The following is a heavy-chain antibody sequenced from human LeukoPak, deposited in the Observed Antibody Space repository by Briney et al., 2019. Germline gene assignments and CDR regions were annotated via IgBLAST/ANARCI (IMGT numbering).Heavy chain of an antibody. CDR1: GYSISSGYY. D-gene: IGHD3-22*01. J-gene: IGHJ4*02. Sequence: SETLSLTCAVSGYSISSGYYWGWIRRPPGKGLEWIGTIYHSGGTYYNPSLKSRLTISLDTSKNQFSLKLTSVTAADTAVYYCARDRERWLFSYWGQGTLVTVSS. CDR3: ARDRERWLFSY. CDR2: IYHSGGT. V-gene: IGHV4-38-2*02.